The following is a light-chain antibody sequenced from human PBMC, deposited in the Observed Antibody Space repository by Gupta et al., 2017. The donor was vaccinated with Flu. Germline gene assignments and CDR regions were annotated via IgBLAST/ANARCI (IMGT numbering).Light chain of an antibody. V-gene: IGKV1-5*03. J-gene: IGKJ2*01. Sequence: DIQMTQSPSTLSASLGDSVTITCRASQTISTWLAWYQQKPGKAPKLLIYEASTLHGGVPSRFSGSGSETDFSLTISSLQPDDFATYYCQHYSSYPYTFGQGTKLEIK. CDR1: QTISTW. CDR2: EAS. CDR3: QHYSSYPYT.